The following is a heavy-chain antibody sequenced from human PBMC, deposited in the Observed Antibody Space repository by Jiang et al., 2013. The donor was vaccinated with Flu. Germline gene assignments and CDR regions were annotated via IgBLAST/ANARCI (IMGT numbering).Heavy chain of an antibody. Sequence: WVRQAPGQGLEWMGIINPSGGSTSYAQKFQGRVTMTRDTSTSTVYMELSSLRSEDTAVYYCARALHIVVVTAIHPGDYWGQGTLVTVSS. V-gene: IGHV1-46*01. D-gene: IGHD2-21*02. J-gene: IGHJ4*02. CDR3: ARALHIVVVTAIHPGDY. CDR2: INPSGGST.